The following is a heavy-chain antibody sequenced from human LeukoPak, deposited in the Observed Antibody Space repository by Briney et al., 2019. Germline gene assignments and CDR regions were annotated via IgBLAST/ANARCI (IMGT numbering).Heavy chain of an antibody. CDR3: ARDLRLPPVGAVGY. CDR2: IRAYNGNT. CDR1: GYTFTSYG. J-gene: IGHJ4*02. V-gene: IGHV1-18*01. Sequence: GASVKVSCKASGYTFTSYGISWVRQAPGQGLEWVGWIRAYNGNTNYAQKLQGRVTMTTDTSTSTAYMELRSLRADDTAGYYCARDLRLPPVGAVGYWGQGTLVSVFS. D-gene: IGHD1-26*01.